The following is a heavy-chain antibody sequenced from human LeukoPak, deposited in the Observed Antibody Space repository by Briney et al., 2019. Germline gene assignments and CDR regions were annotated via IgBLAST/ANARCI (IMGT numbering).Heavy chain of an antibody. J-gene: IGHJ4*02. V-gene: IGHV3-7*02. CDR1: GFIISSYW. D-gene: IGHD4-17*01. CDR2: IKQDGSEK. CDR3: VSGGAYHRN. Sequence: QPGGSLRLSCAASGFIISSYWMSWVRQAPGKGLEWVANIKQDGSEKYYVDSVEGRFIISRDNAKNSPNLQLNSLRAEDTAVYYCVSGGAYHRNWGQGTLVTVSS.